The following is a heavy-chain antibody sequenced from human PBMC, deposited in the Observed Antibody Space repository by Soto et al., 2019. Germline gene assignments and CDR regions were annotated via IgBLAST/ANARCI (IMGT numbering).Heavy chain of an antibody. D-gene: IGHD5-12*01. CDR1: GYSFNNYW. CDR2: IYPGDSGDSDT. J-gene: IGHJ6*02. V-gene: IGHV5-51*01. Sequence: GAALKISCKGSGYSFNNYWVGWVRQMPGKGLEWMAIIYPGDSGDSDTRYSPSFQGQVTISADKSITTAYLQWSSLKASDTAMYYCARSPYSGHYYHYVMDFRGQGTSVTVSS. CDR3: ARSPYSGHYYHYVMDF.